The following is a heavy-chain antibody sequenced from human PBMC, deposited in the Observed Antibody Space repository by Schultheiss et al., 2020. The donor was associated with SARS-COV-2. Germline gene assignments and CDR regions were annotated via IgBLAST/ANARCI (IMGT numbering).Heavy chain of an antibody. CDR3: AREVPADYYYYGMDV. D-gene: IGHD2-2*01. Sequence: SETLSLTCTVSGGSISSGGYYWSWIRQPPGKGLEWIGEINHSGSTNYNPSLKSRVTISVDTSKNQFSLKLSSVTAADTAVYYCAREVPADYYYYGMDVWGQGTTVTVSS. V-gene: IGHV4-39*07. J-gene: IGHJ6*02. CDR1: GGSISSGGYY. CDR2: INHSGST.